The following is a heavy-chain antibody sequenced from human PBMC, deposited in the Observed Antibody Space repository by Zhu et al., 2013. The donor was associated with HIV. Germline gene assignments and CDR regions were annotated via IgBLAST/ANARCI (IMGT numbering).Heavy chain of an antibody. Sequence: QVQLEQSEAELKNPGASVKVSCKASGYTFTRFYVHWVRQAPGQGLEWMGWINSNSGATNYAQKFQGRVTMTRDTSINTAYMELRSLRSDDTAVYYCAREDLNGWGLDVWGQGTTVTVSS. CDR1: GYTFTRFY. J-gene: IGHJ6*02. V-gene: IGHV1-2*02. CDR2: INSNSGAT. CDR3: AREDLNGWGLDV. D-gene: IGHD4-17*01.